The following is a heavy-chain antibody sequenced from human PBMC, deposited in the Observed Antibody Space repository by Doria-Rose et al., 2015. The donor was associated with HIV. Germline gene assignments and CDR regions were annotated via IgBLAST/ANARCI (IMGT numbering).Heavy chain of an antibody. CDR3: ARDRGYFSSDDTFDI. J-gene: IGHJ3*02. D-gene: IGHD6-25*01. V-gene: IGHV3-30*04. CDR1: GLTFSSFA. Sequence: QVQESGGGVVQPGRSLRLSCAASGLTFSSFAMHWVRQAPGKGLEWVAFISYDGSNKYYPDSVKGRFTISRDNSKNTLYLQMNSLRTEDTAVYYCARDRGYFSSDDTFDIWGQGAMVTVSS. CDR2: ISYDGSNK.